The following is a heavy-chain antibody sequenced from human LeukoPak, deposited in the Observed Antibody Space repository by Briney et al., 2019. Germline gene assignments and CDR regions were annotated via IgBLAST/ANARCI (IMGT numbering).Heavy chain of an antibody. D-gene: IGHD3-3*01. V-gene: IGHV3-33*01. CDR2: IWYDGSNK. CDR1: GFTFSSYG. Sequence: PGGSLRLSCAASGFTFSSYGMPWVRQAPGKGLEWVAVIWYDGSNKYYADSVKGRFTISRDNSKNTLYLQMNSLRAEDTAVYYCARDGVTIFGVVRNYGMDVWGQGTTVTVSS. J-gene: IGHJ6*02. CDR3: ARDGVTIFGVVRNYGMDV.